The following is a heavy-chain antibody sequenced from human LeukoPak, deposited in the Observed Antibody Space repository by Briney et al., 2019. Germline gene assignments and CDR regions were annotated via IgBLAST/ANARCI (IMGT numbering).Heavy chain of an antibody. D-gene: IGHD2-2*01. Sequence: ASVKVSCKASGYSFTGYYIHWVRQAPGQGLEWMGRINPNSGGTNYAQKFQDRVTMTRDTSISTAYMDLSRVNSDDTAVYYCARDPQGSSTSWYFDYWGQGTLVTVSS. CDR3: ARDPQGSSTSWYFDY. J-gene: IGHJ4*02. CDR1: GYSFTGYY. V-gene: IGHV1-2*06. CDR2: INPNSGGT.